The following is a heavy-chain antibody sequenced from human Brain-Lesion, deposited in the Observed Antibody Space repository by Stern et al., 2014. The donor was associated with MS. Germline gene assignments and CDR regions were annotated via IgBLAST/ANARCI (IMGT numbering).Heavy chain of an antibody. CDR1: GFRFEDHC. D-gene: IGHD3-10*01. Sequence: VPLVESGGGVVQPGRSLRLSCEASGFRFEDHCMHLVRQAPGKGLEWVAGITSHSGTIAYQDSVKGRFTISRDDAKNSLYLHMNGLRAEDTALYYCAKDMMDYFGSGTFGSFDHWGQGTLVTVSS. CDR2: ITSHSGTI. CDR3: AKDMMDYFGSGTFGSFDH. J-gene: IGHJ4*02. V-gene: IGHV3-9*01.